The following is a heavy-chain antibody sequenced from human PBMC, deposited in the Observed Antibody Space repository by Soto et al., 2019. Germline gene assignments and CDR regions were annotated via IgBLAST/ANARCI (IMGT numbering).Heavy chain of an antibody. J-gene: IGHJ4*02. V-gene: IGHV3-30-3*01. CDR3: ARATDRSCSNLSCADRMWNFDF. D-gene: IGHD2-2*01. CDR2: MSYEGSIK. Sequence: GGSLRLSCAASGFTFNAYPMHWVRQAPGKGLEWVSLMSYEGSIKDYADSVKGRFTISRDNANNILYLQMNSLRPDDTAVYRCARATDRSCSNLSCADRMWNFDFWGPGTLVTVSS. CDR1: GFTFNAYP.